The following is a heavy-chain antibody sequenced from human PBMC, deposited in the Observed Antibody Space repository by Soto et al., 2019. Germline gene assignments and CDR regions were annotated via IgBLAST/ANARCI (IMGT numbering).Heavy chain of an antibody. CDR2: ISPYNDDT. Sequence: ASVKVSCKASGYAFTSYGVSWVRQAPGQGLEWMGWISPYNDDTDYAQKFQGRVTMTIDTSTTTTYMELRSLISDDTAVYYCARDRNYTYGPNYGMDVWGQGTTVTVSS. V-gene: IGHV1-18*01. J-gene: IGHJ6*02. CDR1: GYAFTSYG. D-gene: IGHD1-7*01. CDR3: ARDRNYTYGPNYGMDV.